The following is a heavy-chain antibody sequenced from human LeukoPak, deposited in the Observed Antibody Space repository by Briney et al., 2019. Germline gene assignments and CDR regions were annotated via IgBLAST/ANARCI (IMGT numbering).Heavy chain of an antibody. V-gene: IGHV6-1*01. Sequence: SQTLSLTCAISGDSVSSNSAAWNWIRQSPSRGLEWLGRTYYRSKWYNDYAVSVKSRITINPDTSKNQFSLQLNSVTPEDTAMYYCAREIGQKVPAVQGAFDYWGQGTLVTVSS. CDR2: TYYRSKWYN. J-gene: IGHJ4*02. CDR1: GDSVSSNSAA. CDR3: AREIGQKVPAVQGAFDY. D-gene: IGHD2-2*01.